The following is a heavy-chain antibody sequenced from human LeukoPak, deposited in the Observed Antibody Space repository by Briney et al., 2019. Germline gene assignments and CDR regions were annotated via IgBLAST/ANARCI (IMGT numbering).Heavy chain of an antibody. CDR1: GFTFSSYG. Sequence: GGSLRLSCAASGFTFSSYGMHWVRQAPGKGLEWVAVIWYDGSNKYYADSVKGRFTISRDNSKNTLYLQMNSLRAEDTAVYYCAKDRVDYYDSSGYFDYWGQGTLVTVSS. V-gene: IGHV3-33*06. CDR3: AKDRVDYYDSSGYFDY. D-gene: IGHD3-22*01. CDR2: IWYDGSNK. J-gene: IGHJ4*02.